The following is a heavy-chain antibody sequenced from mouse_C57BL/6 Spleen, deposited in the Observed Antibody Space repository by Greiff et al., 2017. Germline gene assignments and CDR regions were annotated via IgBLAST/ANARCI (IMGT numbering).Heavy chain of an antibody. CDR2: INPSSGYT. J-gene: IGHJ2*01. V-gene: IGHV1-7*01. Sequence: QVQLKQSGAELAKPGASVKLSCKASGYTFTSYWMHWVKQRPGQGLEWIGYINPSSGYTKYNQKFKDKATLTADKSSSTAYMQLSSLTYEDSAVYYCAAYYSNYFFDYWGQGTTLTVSS. CDR1: GYTFTSYW. CDR3: AAYYSNYFFDY. D-gene: IGHD2-5*01.